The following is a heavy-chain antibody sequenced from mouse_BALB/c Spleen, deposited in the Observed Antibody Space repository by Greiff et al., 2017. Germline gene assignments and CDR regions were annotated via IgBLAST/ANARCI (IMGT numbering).Heavy chain of an antibody. Sequence: DVMLVESGGGLVKPGGSLKLSCAASGFTFSSYTMSWVRQTPEKRLEWVATISSGGSYTYYPDSVKGRFTISRDNAKNTLYLQMSSLKSEDTAMYYCTRDGTGTRFAYWGQGTLVTVSA. CDR1: GFTFSSYT. CDR2: ISSGGSYT. D-gene: IGHD4-1*01. V-gene: IGHV5-6-4*01. CDR3: TRDGTGTRFAY. J-gene: IGHJ3*01.